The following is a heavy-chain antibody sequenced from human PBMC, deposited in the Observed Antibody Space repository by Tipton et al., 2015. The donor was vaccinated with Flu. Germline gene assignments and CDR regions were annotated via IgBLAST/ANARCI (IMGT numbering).Heavy chain of an antibody. D-gene: IGHD2-21*01. CDR1: GGSFSGYY. CDR3: ARGHKKGGGGKDFDY. Sequence: TLSLTCAVYGGSFSGYYWSWIRQPPGKGLGWIGEINHSGSTNYNPPLKSRVTISVDTSKNHFSLKLSSVTAADTAVYYCARGHKKGGGGKDFDYWGQGTLVTVSS. V-gene: IGHV4-34*01. CDR2: INHSGST. J-gene: IGHJ4*02.